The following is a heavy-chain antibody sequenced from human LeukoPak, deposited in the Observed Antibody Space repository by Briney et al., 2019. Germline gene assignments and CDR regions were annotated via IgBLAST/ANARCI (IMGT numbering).Heavy chain of an antibody. Sequence: PGGSLRLSCAASGFTVSSNYMSWVRQAPGKGLEWVSLVYSNNSTFYSDSVKGQFTISRDNSKNTLYLQMNSLRAEDTAVYFCASTNPDYGFDYWGQGTLVTVSS. D-gene: IGHD4-17*01. CDR1: GFTVSSNY. CDR3: ASTNPDYGFDY. J-gene: IGHJ4*02. V-gene: IGHV3-53*01. CDR2: VYSNNST.